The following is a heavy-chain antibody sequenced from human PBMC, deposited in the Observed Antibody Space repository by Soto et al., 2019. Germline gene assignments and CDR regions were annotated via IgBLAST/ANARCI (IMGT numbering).Heavy chain of an antibody. J-gene: IGHJ6*02. CDR1: GFTFSSYE. V-gene: IGHV3-48*03. CDR3: AKRYCSSTSCWSYYYYGMDA. CDR2: ISSSVSTI. Sequence: GGSLRLSCAASGFTFSSYEMNWVRQAPGKGLEWVSYISSSVSTIYYADSVKGRFTISRDNSKNTLYLQMNSLRAEDTAVYYCAKRYCSSTSCWSYYYYGMDAWGQGTRVTGSS. D-gene: IGHD2-2*01.